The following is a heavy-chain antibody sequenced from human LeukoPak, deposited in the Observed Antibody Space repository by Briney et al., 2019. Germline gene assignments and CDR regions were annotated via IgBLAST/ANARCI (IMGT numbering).Heavy chain of an antibody. CDR3: AREDGGY. V-gene: IGHV4-59*11. J-gene: IGHJ4*02. D-gene: IGHD3-16*01. CDR2: IYYSGST. Sequence: SETLSLTCTVSGGYISSHYWSWIRQPPGKGLEWIGYIYYSGSTNYNPSLKSRVTISVDTSKNQCSLKLSSVTAADTAVYYCAREDGGYWGQGTLVTVSS. CDR1: GGYISSHY.